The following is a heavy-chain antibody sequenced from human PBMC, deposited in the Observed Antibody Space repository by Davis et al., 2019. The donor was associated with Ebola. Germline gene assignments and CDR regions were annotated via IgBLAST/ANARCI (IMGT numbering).Heavy chain of an antibody. V-gene: IGHV5-51*01. CDR1: GYTFTTSW. Sequence: GESLKISCKGSGYTFTTSWIGWVRQMPGKGLEWMGFIYPVDSGTRYSPSFQGQVTISADKSIRTAYLQWSSLKASASAMYYCARQGPYSATYPYWGQGTLVTVSS. D-gene: IGHD4-11*01. CDR3: ARQGPYSATYPY. CDR2: IYPVDSGT. J-gene: IGHJ4*02.